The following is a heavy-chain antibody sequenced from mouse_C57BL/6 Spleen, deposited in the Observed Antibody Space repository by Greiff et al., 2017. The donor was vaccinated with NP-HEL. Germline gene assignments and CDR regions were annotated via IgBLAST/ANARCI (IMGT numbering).Heavy chain of an antibody. D-gene: IGHD3-2*02. J-gene: IGHJ3*01. CDR3: AKGTAQARFAY. V-gene: IGHV5-17*01. Sequence: EVKLMESGGGLVKPGGSLKLSCAASGFTFSDYGMHWVRQAPEKGLEWVAYISSGSSTIYYADTVKGRFTISRDNAKNTLFLQMTSLRSEDTAMYYCAKGTAQARFAYWGQRTLVTVAA. CDR2: ISSGSSTI. CDR1: GFTFSDYG.